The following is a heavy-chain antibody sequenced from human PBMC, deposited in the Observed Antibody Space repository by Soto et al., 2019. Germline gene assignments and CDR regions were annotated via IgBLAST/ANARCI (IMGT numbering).Heavy chain of an antibody. J-gene: IGHJ5*02. CDR1: GGSISSGGYY. V-gene: IGHV4-31*03. CDR2: IYYSGST. D-gene: IGHD6-13*01. CDR3: ARCVYSSSWYVGWFDP. Sequence: QVQLQESGPGLVKPSQTLSLTCTVSGGSISSGGYYWSWIRQHPGKGLEWIGYIYYSGSTYYNPSLKSRVTISVDTSKNQFSLKLSSVTAADTAVYYCARCVYSSSWYVGWFDPWGQGTLVTVSS.